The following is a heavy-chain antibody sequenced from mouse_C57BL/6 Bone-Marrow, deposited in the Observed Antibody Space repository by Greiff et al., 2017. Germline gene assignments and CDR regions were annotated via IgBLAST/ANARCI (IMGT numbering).Heavy chain of an antibody. CDR2: ISNGGGST. CDR3: ARDYYSNYAWFAY. CDR1: GFTFSDYY. V-gene: IGHV5-12*01. Sequence: EVQLKESGGGLVQPGGSLKLSCAASGFTFSDYYMYWVRQTPEKRLEWVAYISNGGGSTYYPDTVKGRFTISRDNAKNTLYLQMSRLKSEDTAMYYCARDYYSNYAWFAYWGQGTLVTVSA. D-gene: IGHD2-5*01. J-gene: IGHJ3*01.